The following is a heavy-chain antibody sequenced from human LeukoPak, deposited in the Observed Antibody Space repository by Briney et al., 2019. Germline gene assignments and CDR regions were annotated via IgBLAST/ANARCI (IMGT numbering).Heavy chain of an antibody. D-gene: IGHD3-3*01. V-gene: IGHV4-39*01. Sequence: SETLSLTCTVSGGSISSSNYYWGWIRQSPGKGLEWIGTIYYSGSTYYKSSLKSRVTISADTSRNQFSLRLTSVTATDTAVYYCARLGAGPTYYDFWSGYSSFYFDYWGQGTLVTVSS. CDR1: GGSISSSNYY. CDR2: IYYSGST. CDR3: ARLGAGPTYYDFWSGYSSFYFDY. J-gene: IGHJ4*02.